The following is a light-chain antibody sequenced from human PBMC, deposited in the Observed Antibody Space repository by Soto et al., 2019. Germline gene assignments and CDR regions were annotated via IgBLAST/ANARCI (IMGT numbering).Light chain of an antibody. CDR1: SSDVGGYNH. Sequence: QSVLTQPASVSGSPGQSITISCTGTSSDVGGYNHVSWYQIHPGKAPKLIIYEVTSRPSGVSYRFSGSKSGNSASLTISGLQAEDEADYYCTSYTSSSARVFGTGTKVTVL. CDR3: TSYTSSSARV. V-gene: IGLV2-14*01. CDR2: EVT. J-gene: IGLJ1*01.